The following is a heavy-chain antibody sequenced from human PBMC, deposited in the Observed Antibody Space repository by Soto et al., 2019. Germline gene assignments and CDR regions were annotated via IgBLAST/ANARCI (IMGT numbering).Heavy chain of an antibody. V-gene: IGHV1-69*12. CDR3: ARDKDRKQLGGNYCYLLDV. D-gene: IGHD3-3*02. J-gene: IGHJ6*02. CDR2: IMPVFATP. CDR1: GGTFSTSA. Sequence: QVQLMQSGAEVKKPGSSVKVSCKASGGTFSTSAISWVRQAPGEGLEWVGGIMPVFATPDYAQKFQGRVTVSAHEPTTTAHLKLTSRTTADTAGYYGARDKDRKQLGGNYCYLLDVWGQGTAITVSS.